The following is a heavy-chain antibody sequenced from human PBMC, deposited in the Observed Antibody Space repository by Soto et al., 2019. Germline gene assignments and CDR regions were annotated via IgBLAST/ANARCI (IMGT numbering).Heavy chain of an antibody. V-gene: IGHV1-69*12. CDR3: ARDDGGNSYRAFDI. CDR1: GGTFSSYA. CDR2: IIPILGTA. D-gene: IGHD2-21*02. J-gene: IGHJ3*02. Sequence: QVQLVQSGAEVKKPGSSVKVSCKASGGTFSSYAISWVRQAPGQGLEWMGGIIPILGTANYAQKFQGRVTITADESTSTAHMELSSLRSEDTAVYYCARDDGGNSYRAFDIWGQGTMVTVSS.